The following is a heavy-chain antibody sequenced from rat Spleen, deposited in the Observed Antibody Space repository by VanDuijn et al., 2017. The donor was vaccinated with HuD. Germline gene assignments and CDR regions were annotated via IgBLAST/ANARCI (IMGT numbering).Heavy chain of an antibody. Sequence: QVQLKESGPGLVRPSQTLSLTCTVSGFSLTSHHVSWVRQPPGKGLEWVGVMWRSGSTEYNSALKSRLSISRDTSKNQVFLKMNSLQSEDTTTYYCARGGRTEGPGYFDYWGQGVMVTVSS. CDR2: MWRSGST. CDR1: GFSLTSHH. V-gene: IGHV2-43*01. D-gene: IGHD1-11*01. CDR3: ARGGRTEGPGYFDY. J-gene: IGHJ2*01.